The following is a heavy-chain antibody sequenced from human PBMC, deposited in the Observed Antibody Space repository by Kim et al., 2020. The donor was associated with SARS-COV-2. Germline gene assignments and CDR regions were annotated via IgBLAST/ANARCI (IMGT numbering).Heavy chain of an antibody. J-gene: IGHJ2*01. Sequence: SETLSLTCAVYGGPFSGNYWSWIRQPPGKGLEWIGEINHSGSTNYNPSLKSRVTISVDTSKNQFSLKLSSVTAADTAVYYCAREGQDGYNSYWYFDLWGRGTLVPVAS. CDR1: GGPFSGNY. CDR3: AREGQDGYNSYWYFDL. CDR2: INHSGST. D-gene: IGHD1-1*01. V-gene: IGHV4-34*01.